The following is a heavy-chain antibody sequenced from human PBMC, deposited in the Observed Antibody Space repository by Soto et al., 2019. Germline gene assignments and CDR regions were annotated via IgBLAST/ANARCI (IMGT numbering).Heavy chain of an antibody. V-gene: IGHV4-59*11. Sequence: SETLSLTCTVSGGSINDHYWSWIRQPPGKRLEWIGYISYSGTTTYNPSLKSRVTISVDTSKNQFSLKLSSVTAADTAVYYCAKTYSGNYFDYWGQGTLVTVSS. CDR2: ISYSGTT. CDR1: GGSINDHY. J-gene: IGHJ4*02. D-gene: IGHD1-26*01. CDR3: AKTYSGNYFDY.